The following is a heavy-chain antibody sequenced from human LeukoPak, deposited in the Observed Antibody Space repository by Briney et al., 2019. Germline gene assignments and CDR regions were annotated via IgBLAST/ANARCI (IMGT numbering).Heavy chain of an antibody. CDR1: GGSISSGGYF. CDR3: ARDVAYSSSSGAFDI. CDR2: IYYSGNT. Sequence: SETLSLTCTVSGGSISSGGYFWSWIRQHPGKGLEWIGYIYYSGNTYYSPSLKSRVTVSVDTSKNQFSLRLSSVTAADTAVYYCARDVAYSSSSGAFDIWGQGTMVTVSS. J-gene: IGHJ3*02. D-gene: IGHD6-6*01. V-gene: IGHV4-31*03.